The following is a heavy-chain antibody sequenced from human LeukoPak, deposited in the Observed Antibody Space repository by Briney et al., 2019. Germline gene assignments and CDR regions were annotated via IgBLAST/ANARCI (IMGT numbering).Heavy chain of an antibody. CDR2: IYHNGST. J-gene: IGHJ5*02. D-gene: IGHD3-10*01. Sequence: PSEALSLTCAVSGGSISNNWWSWVRQPPGKGLEWIGEIYHNGSTNYNPSLKSRVTISVDKSKNQFSLKLRSVTAADTAVYYCARRVSGGYYGSGADNWFDPWGQGTLVTVSS. V-gene: IGHV4-4*02. CDR3: ARRVSGGYYGSGADNWFDP. CDR1: GGSISNNW.